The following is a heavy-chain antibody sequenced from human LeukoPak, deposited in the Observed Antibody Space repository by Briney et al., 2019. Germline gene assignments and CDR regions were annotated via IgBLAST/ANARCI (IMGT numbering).Heavy chain of an antibody. CDR2: INPNSGGT. CDR3: ARDRGYYGSGSSPALYDY. Sequence: GASVKVSCKASGYTFTGYYMHWVRQAPGQGLEWMGWINPNSGGTNYAQKFQGRVTMTRDTSISTAYMELRSLRSDDTAVYYCARDRGYYGSGSSPALYDYWGQGTLVTVSS. D-gene: IGHD3-10*01. CDR1: GYTFTGYY. V-gene: IGHV1-2*02. J-gene: IGHJ4*02.